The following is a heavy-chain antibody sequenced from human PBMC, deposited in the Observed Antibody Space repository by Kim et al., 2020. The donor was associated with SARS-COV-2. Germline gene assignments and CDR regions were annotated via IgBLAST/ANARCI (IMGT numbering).Heavy chain of an antibody. CDR2: IVWNGGGI. V-gene: IGHV3-9*01. CDR1: GFTLHNHA. D-gene: IGHD6-25*01. CDR3: GKEILAGGADA. J-gene: IGHJ6*02. Sequence: GGSLRLSCVVSGFTLHNHAMHWVRQAPGKGLERGAGIVWNGGGIGYADCVRGRVTISREISESCVYMQMNSPRTEDTALFFCGKEILAGGADAWGQAST.